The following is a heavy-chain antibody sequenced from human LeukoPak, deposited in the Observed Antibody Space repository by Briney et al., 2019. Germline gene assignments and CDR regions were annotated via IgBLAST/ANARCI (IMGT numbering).Heavy chain of an antibody. D-gene: IGHD5-18*01. CDR3: ARDQGYSYGQPWYFDL. V-gene: IGHV4-59*01. Sequence: SETLSLTCTVSGGSISSYYWSWIRQPPGKGLEWIGYIYYSGSTNYNPSLKSRVTISVDTSKNQFSLKLSSVTAADTAVYYCARDQGYSYGQPWYFDLWGRGTLVTVSS. J-gene: IGHJ2*01. CDR2: IYYSGST. CDR1: GGSISSYY.